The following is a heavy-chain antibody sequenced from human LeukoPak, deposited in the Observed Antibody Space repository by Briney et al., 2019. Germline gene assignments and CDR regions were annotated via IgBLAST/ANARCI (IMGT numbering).Heavy chain of an antibody. V-gene: IGHV3-30*03. CDR2: ISYDGSNK. D-gene: IGHD1-26*01. J-gene: IGHJ4*02. CDR3: ARLATRKWELPSYFDY. Sequence: GGSLRLSCAASGFTFSSYGMHWVRQAPGKGLEWVAVISYDGSNKYYADSVKGRFTISRDNSKNTLYLQMNSLRAEDTAVYYCARLATRKWELPSYFDYWGQGTLVTVSS. CDR1: GFTFSSYG.